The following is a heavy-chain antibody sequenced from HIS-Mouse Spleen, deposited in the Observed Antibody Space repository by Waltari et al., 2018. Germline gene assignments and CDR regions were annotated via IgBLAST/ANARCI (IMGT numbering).Heavy chain of an antibody. D-gene: IGHD5-12*01. J-gene: IGHJ4*02. CDR2: IYYSGST. V-gene: IGHV4-39*07. Sequence: QLQLQESGPGLVKPSETLSLPCTVSGGSITSSSYSWGWFRQPPGKGLEWIGSIYYSGSTYYNPSLKSRVTISVDTSKNQFSLKLSSVTAADTAVYYCARDVRANYDYWGQGTLVTVSS. CDR1: GGSITSSSYS. CDR3: ARDVRANYDY.